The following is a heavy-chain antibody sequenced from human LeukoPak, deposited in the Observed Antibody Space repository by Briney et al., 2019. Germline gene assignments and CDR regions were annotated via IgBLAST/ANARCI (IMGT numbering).Heavy chain of an antibody. V-gene: IGHV3-7*01. J-gene: IGHJ4*02. Sequence: GGSLRPSCAASGSTFSSYWMSWVRQAPGKGLEWVANIKQDGSEKYYVDSVKGRFTISRDNAKNSLYLQMNSLRAEDTAVYYCARDYYDSSGYYHVGYFDYWGQGTLVTVSS. CDR1: GSTFSSYW. CDR3: ARDYYDSSGYYHVGYFDY. CDR2: IKQDGSEK. D-gene: IGHD3-22*01.